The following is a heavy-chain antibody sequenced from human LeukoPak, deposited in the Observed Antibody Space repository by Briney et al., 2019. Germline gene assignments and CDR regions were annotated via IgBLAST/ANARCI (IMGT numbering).Heavy chain of an antibody. Sequence: PSETLSLTCTVSGGSISSGIYYWAWIRQPPGKGLEWIGSIYYRGNTYYNPSLKSRVTLSVDTSKNQFSLNLSSVTAADTAVYYCARHGDGGPAEYFRHRGQGTLVTVSS. CDR1: GGSISSGIYY. J-gene: IGHJ1*01. D-gene: IGHD4-23*01. CDR3: ARHGDGGPAEYFRH. V-gene: IGHV4-39*01. CDR2: IYYRGNT.